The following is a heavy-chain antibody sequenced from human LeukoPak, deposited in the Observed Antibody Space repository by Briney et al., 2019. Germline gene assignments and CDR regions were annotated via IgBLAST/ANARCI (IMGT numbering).Heavy chain of an antibody. CDR3: ASPSSYGLGGYYYYYMDV. Sequence: ASVQVSCKASGGTFSSYAISWVRQAPGQGLEWMGRIIPIFGTANYAQKFQGRVTITTDESTSTAYMELSSLRSEDTAVYYCASPSSYGLGGYYYYYMDVWGKGTTVTVSS. V-gene: IGHV1-69*05. CDR1: GGTFSSYA. J-gene: IGHJ6*03. D-gene: IGHD5-18*01. CDR2: IIPIFGTA.